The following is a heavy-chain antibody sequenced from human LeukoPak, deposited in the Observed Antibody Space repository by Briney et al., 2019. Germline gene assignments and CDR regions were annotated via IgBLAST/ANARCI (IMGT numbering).Heavy chain of an antibody. J-gene: IGHJ4*02. CDR1: GITFSNYA. CDR3: ARDRRERLDY. CDR2: ISGSAHKI. Sequence: PGGSLRLSCVASGITFSNYAVSWVRQAPEKGLDWVSVISGSAHKIRYADSVRGRFTISRDNSKNTLYLQMNSLRAEDTAVYYCARDRRERLDYWGQGTLVTVSS. D-gene: IGHD1-1*01. V-gene: IGHV3-23*01.